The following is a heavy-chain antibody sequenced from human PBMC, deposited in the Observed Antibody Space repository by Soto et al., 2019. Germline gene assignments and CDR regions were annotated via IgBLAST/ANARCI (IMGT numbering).Heavy chain of an antibody. J-gene: IGHJ4*02. V-gene: IGHV3-23*01. Sequence: GGSLRLSCAASGFTFSSYVMSWVRQAPGKGLEWVSGISGSTVSTYYADSVKGRFTISRDNAKNSLYLQMNSLRAEDTAVYYCARDYSSYGPFDYWGQGTLVTVSS. CDR2: ISGSTVST. CDR3: ARDYSSYGPFDY. D-gene: IGHD5-18*01. CDR1: GFTFSSYV.